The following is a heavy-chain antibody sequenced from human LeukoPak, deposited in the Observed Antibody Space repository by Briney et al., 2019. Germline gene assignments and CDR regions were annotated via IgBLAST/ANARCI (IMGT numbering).Heavy chain of an antibody. D-gene: IGHD6-6*01. Sequence: PGGSLRLSCAASGFTFSDYYMSWIRQAPGKGLEWVAVISYDGSNKYYADSVKGRFTISRDNSKNTLYLQMNSLRAEDTAVYYCAKDFPYSSSSGPSLVDYWGQGTLVTVSS. V-gene: IGHV3-30*18. J-gene: IGHJ4*02. CDR1: GFTFSDYY. CDR2: ISYDGSNK. CDR3: AKDFPYSSSSGPSLVDY.